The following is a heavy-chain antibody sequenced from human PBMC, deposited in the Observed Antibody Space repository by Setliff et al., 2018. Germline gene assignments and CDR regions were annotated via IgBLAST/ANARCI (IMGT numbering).Heavy chain of an antibody. Sequence: LRLSCTASGLSYINDWVSWVRQAPGKGLEWLASINPDGSEKYYVDSVKGRFTISRDNAKNTLYLQMNSLRAEDTAVYYCARDGHNVYYFDYWGLGTLVTVSS. CDR3: ARDGHNVYYFDY. V-gene: IGHV3-7*01. J-gene: IGHJ4*02. D-gene: IGHD1-1*01. CDR2: INPDGSEK. CDR1: GLSYINDW.